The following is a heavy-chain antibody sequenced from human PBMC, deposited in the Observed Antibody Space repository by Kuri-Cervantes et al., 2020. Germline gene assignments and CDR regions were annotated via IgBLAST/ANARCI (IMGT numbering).Heavy chain of an antibody. CDR1: GFTFSSYW. D-gene: IGHD3-22*01. CDR2: IKQDGSEK. J-gene: IGHJ5*02. CDR3: ARRSVVIRGFDP. V-gene: IGHV3-7*01. Sequence: GESLKISCAASGFTFSSYWMSWVRQAPGKGLEWVANIKQDGSEKYYVDSVKGRFTISRDNAKNSLYLQMSSLRAEDTAVYYCARRSVVIRGFDPWGQGTLVTVSS.